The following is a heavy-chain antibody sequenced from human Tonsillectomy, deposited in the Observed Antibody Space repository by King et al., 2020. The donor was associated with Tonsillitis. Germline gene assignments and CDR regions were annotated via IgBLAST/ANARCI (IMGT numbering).Heavy chain of an antibody. D-gene: IGHD5-18*01. V-gene: IGHV3-9*01. J-gene: IGHJ6*02. CDR3: AKSEYSYRPYCMDV. Sequence: EVQLVESGGGLVPPGRSLRLSCAASGFTFDDYAMHWVRQAPGKGLEGVTGISWNSGSIGYADSVKGRFTISRDNAKNPLYLQMNSRRAEDTAWYYCAKSEYSYRPYCMDVWGQGTTVTVSS. CDR2: ISWNSGSI. CDR1: GFTFDDYA.